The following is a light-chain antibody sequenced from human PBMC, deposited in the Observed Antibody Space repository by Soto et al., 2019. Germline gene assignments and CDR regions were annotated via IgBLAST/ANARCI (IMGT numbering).Light chain of an antibody. CDR3: SSYTSGSTSYV. J-gene: IGLJ1*01. CDR2: EVT. Sequence: QSALTQPASVSGSPGQSITISCTGTSSDVGDYNYVSWYQHHPGKAPKLMIYEVTNRPSGVSNRLSGSKSGNTASLAISGLQADDEADYYCSSYTSGSTSYVFGTGTTLTVL. CDR1: SSDVGDYNY. V-gene: IGLV2-14*01.